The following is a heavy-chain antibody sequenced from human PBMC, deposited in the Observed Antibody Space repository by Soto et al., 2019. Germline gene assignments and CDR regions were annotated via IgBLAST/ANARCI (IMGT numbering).Heavy chain of an antibody. J-gene: IGHJ5*01. D-gene: IGHD3-3*01. CDR1: GFTFISYP. CDR3: AKLGDAVSGYFDF. V-gene: IGHV3-30*18. Sequence: QRGGPLRLSCAASGFTFISYPIHWVRQAPGKGLDWVADVSFDGSHKTYSVPVRGRFTLSRGNSKKTVYLQMKSLRAEETALYYCAKLGDAVSGYFDFWGQGTQV. CDR2: VSFDGSHK.